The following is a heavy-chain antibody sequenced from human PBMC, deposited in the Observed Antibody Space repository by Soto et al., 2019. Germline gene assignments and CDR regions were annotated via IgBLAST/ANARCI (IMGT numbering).Heavy chain of an antibody. V-gene: IGHV4-4*02. D-gene: IGHD2-15*01. CDR3: AGDAALPAEADRFDY. CDR1: GDSIGSNDW. CDR2: VYHNGLT. J-gene: IGHJ4*02. Sequence: SETLSLTCDVSGDSIGSNDWWRGVRQPRGKGVEWIGEVYHNGLTDYNPSIRGRATMSADMSKNQFSLRVTSVSDADTAIYYCAGDAALPAEADRFDYWGQGALVTVSS.